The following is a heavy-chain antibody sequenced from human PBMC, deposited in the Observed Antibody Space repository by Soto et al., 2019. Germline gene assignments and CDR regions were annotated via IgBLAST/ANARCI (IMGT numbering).Heavy chain of an antibody. V-gene: IGHV3-48*01. Sequence: PGGSLRLSCAASGFTFSSYSMNWVRQAPGKGLEWVSYISSSSSTIYYADSVKGRFTISRDNSKNTLYLQMNSLRAEDTAVYYCAKDKRITFGGVIVDYFDYWGQGTLVTVSS. D-gene: IGHD3-16*02. CDR1: GFTFSSYS. CDR3: AKDKRITFGGVIVDYFDY. J-gene: IGHJ4*02. CDR2: ISSSSSTI.